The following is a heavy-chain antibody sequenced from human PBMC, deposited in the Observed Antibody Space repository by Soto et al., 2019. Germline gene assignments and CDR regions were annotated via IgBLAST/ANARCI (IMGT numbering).Heavy chain of an antibody. CDR2: IKSKTDGGTT. Sequence: EVQLVESGGGLVKPGGSLRLSCAASGFTFSNAWMSWVRQAPGKGLEWVGRIKSKTDGGTTDYAAPVKGRFTISRDDSKNTLYLQMNSLKTEDTAVYYCIFEQWLVGGIDYWGQGTLVTVSS. CDR1: GFTFSNAW. J-gene: IGHJ4*02. CDR3: IFEQWLVGGIDY. V-gene: IGHV3-15*01. D-gene: IGHD6-19*01.